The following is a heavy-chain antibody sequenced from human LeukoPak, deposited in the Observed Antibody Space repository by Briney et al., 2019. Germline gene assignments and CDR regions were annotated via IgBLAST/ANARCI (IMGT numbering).Heavy chain of an antibody. CDR1: GLIVSTNY. V-gene: IGHV3-53*01. J-gene: IGHJ4*02. CDR2: IYSGGTT. CDR3: ASRNYYDSSGLLDY. D-gene: IGHD3-22*01. Sequence: GGSLRLSCAASGLIVSTNYMTWVRQAPGKGLEWVSVIYSGGTTYYADSVKGRFSISRDNSKNTLYLQMNSLRAEDTAVYYCASRNYYDSSGLLDYWGQGTLVTVSS.